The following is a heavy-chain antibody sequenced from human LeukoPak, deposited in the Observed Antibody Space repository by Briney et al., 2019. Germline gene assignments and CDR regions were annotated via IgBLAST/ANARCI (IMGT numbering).Heavy chain of an antibody. J-gene: IGHJ3*02. CDR1: GFSFSNDH. Sequence: KTGGSLRLSCAASGFSFSNDHMNWVRQAPGKGLEWVSSISSTSSYIYYADSVKGRFTISRDNAKNSLYLQMNSLRAEDTAVYYCATGDSCSIRNAFYIWGQGTMVTVSS. CDR3: ATGDSCSIRNAFYI. CDR2: ISSTSSYI. D-gene: IGHD2-2*01. V-gene: IGHV3-21*01.